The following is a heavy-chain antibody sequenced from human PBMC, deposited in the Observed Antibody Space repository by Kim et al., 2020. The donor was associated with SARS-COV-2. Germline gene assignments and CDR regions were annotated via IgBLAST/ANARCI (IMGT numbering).Heavy chain of an antibody. J-gene: IGHJ6*02. CDR1: GGSISSSSYY. V-gene: IGHV4-39*01. D-gene: IGHD3-10*01. Sequence: SETLSLTCTVSGGSISSSSYYWGWIRQPPGKGLEWIGSIYYSGSTYYNPSLKSRVTISVDTSKNQFSLKLSSVTAADTAVYYCARHMGIGSGSYYQIFYYYYGMDVWGQGTTVTVSS. CDR2: IYYSGST. CDR3: ARHMGIGSGSYYQIFYYYYGMDV.